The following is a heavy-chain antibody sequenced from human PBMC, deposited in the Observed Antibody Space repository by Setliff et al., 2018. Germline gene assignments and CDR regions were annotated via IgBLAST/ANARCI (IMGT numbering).Heavy chain of an antibody. CDR2: IIPIFGTA. CDR3: ARGPDYGGNPYYFDY. CDR1: GGTFSSYA. V-gene: IGHV1-69*05. Sequence: SVKVSCKASGGTFSSYAISWVRQAPGQGLEWMGGIIPIFGTANYAQKFQGRVTITRDTSASTAYMELSSLRSEDTAVYYCARGPDYGGNPYYFDYWGQGTLVTVSS. J-gene: IGHJ4*02. D-gene: IGHD4-17*01.